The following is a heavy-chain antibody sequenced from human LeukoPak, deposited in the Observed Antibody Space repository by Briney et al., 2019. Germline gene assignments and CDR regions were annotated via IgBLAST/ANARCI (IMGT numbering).Heavy chain of an antibody. CDR1: GFTFSSYG. V-gene: IGHV3-21*01. CDR3: ARDPSGYSSSSWLGWFDP. J-gene: IGHJ5*02. CDR2: ISSNSDYI. D-gene: IGHD6-6*01. Sequence: PGGSLRLSCAASGFTFSSYGMNWVRQAPGKGLEWVSSISSNSDYITYADSVKGRFTISRDNGKNSLYLQMNSLTVEDTAVYYCARDPSGYSSSSWLGWFDPWGQGTLVTVSS.